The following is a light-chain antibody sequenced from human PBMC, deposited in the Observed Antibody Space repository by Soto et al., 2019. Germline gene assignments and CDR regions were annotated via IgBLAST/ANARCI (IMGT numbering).Light chain of an antibody. CDR2: DAS. CDR3: QQRSNWPPKYT. J-gene: IGKJ2*01. Sequence: EIVLTQSPATLSLSPGERATLSCRASQSVSSYLAWYQQKPGQAPRLLLYDASNRATGIPARFSGSGSGTDFTLTISSLEPEDFAVYYCQQRSNWPPKYTFGQGTKVDIK. CDR1: QSVSSY. V-gene: IGKV3-11*01.